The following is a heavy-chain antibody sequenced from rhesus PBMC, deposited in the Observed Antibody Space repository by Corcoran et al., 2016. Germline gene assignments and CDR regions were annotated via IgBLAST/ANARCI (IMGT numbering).Heavy chain of an antibody. CDR1: GGSISSSNW. D-gene: IGHD5-36*02. Sequence: QVQLQESGPGLVKPSETLSLTCAVSGGSISSSNWWSWIRQPPGRGLEWSGGIYSNTEKTKYNPTLNNRVTISKDTSKNQFSLKLSSVTAADTAVYYCARRLATVTLSYFDYWGQGVLVTVSS. V-gene: IGHV4-93*01. J-gene: IGHJ4*01. CDR2: IYSNTEKT. CDR3: ARRLATVTLSYFDY.